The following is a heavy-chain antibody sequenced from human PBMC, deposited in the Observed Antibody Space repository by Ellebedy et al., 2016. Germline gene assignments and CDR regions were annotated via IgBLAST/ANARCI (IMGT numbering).Heavy chain of an antibody. Sequence: GGSLRLSXAASGFTFDDYAMHWVRQAPGKGLEWVSGISWNSGSIGYADSVKGRFTISRDNAKNSLYLQMNSLRAEDTALYYCAKSMTTSYYFDYWGQGTLVTVSS. CDR3: AKSMTTSYYFDY. CDR2: ISWNSGSI. J-gene: IGHJ4*02. CDR1: GFTFDDYA. V-gene: IGHV3-9*01. D-gene: IGHD3-16*01.